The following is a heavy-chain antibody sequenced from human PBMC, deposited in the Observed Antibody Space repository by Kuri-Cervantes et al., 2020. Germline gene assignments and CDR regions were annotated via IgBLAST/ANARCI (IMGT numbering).Heavy chain of an antibody. CDR2: INPNSGGT. V-gene: IGHV1-2*04. D-gene: IGHD3-10*01. CDR3: ARDSGGAYYGSGSYPDY. CDR1: GYTFTGYY. Sequence: ASVKVSCKASGYTFTGYYMHWVRQAPGQGLEWMGWINPNSGGTNYAQKFQGWVTMTRDTSISTAYMELSRLRSDDTAVYYCARDSGGAYYGSGSYPDYRGQGTLVTVSS. J-gene: IGHJ4*02.